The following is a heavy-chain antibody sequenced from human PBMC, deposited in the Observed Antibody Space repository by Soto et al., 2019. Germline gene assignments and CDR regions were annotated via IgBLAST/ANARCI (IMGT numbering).Heavy chain of an antibody. J-gene: IGHJ4*02. Sequence: EWLALIYWDDDKRYSPSLKSRLTITKDTSKNQVVLTMTNMDPVDTATYYCARIRYFDWVFDYWGQGTLVTVSS. CDR2: IYWDDDK. CDR3: ARIRYFDWVFDY. D-gene: IGHD3-9*01. V-gene: IGHV2-5*02.